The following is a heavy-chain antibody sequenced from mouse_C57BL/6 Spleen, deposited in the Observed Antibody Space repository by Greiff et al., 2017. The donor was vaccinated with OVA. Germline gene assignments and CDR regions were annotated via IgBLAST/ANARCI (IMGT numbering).Heavy chain of an antibody. CDR1: GYSITSGYY. V-gene: IGHV3-6*01. CDR3: ARDGGVVAMDY. CDR2: ISYDGSN. J-gene: IGHJ4*01. D-gene: IGHD1-1*01. Sequence: EVQLQESGPGLVKPSQSLSLTCSVTGYSITSGYYWNWIRQFPGNKLEWMGYISYDGSNNYNPSLKNRISITRDTSKNQFFLKLNSVTTEDTATYYCARDGGVVAMDYWGQGTSVTVSS.